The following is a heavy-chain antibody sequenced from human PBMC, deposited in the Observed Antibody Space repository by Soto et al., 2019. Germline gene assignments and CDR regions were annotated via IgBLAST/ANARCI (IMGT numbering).Heavy chain of an antibody. CDR2: IVVGSGNT. CDR1: GFTFTSSA. V-gene: IGHV1-58*01. CDR3: ARQPYCGSSTSCLQVDWYFDL. D-gene: IGHD2-2*01. J-gene: IGHJ2*01. Sequence: SVKVSCKASGFTFTSSAVQWVRQARGQRLEWIGWIVVGSGNTNYAQKFQERVTITRDMSTSTAYMELSSLRSEDTAVYYCARQPYCGSSTSCLQVDWYFDLWGRGTLVTVSS.